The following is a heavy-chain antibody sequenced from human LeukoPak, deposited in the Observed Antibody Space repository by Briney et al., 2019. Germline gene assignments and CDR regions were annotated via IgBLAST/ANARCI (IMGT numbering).Heavy chain of an antibody. Sequence: GGSLRLSCAASGFTFSSYAMHWVRQAPGKGLEWVAVISYDGSNKYYADSVKGRFTISRDNSKNTLYLQMNSLRAEDTAVYYCARTDQVVAATSEYFQHWGQGTLVTVSS. CDR2: ISYDGSNK. CDR3: ARTDQVVAATSEYFQH. J-gene: IGHJ1*01. CDR1: GFTFSSYA. V-gene: IGHV3-30*04. D-gene: IGHD2-15*01.